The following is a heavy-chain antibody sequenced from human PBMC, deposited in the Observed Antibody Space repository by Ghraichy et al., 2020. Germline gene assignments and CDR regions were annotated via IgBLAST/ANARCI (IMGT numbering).Heavy chain of an antibody. J-gene: IGHJ5*02. CDR1: GDSVSSNTDV. Sequence: SQTLSLTSAISGDSVSSNTDVWNWIRQSPSRGLEWLGRTYYRSKWYNDYAISVKGRITINTDTSKNQFSLQLNSVTPEDTAVYYCARDSSYSGGFDNWGQGTLVTVSS. CDR3: ARDSSYSGGFDN. D-gene: IGHD1-26*01. CDR2: TYYRSKWYN. V-gene: IGHV6-1*01.